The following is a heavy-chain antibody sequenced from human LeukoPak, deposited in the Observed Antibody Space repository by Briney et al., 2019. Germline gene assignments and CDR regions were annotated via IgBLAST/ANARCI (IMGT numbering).Heavy chain of an antibody. V-gene: IGHV3-21*01. CDR2: IRDSSSYI. CDR1: GFTFSTYS. D-gene: IGHD2-21*01. Sequence: GGSLRLSCAASGFTFSTYSINWVRQAPGKGLEWISSIRDSSSYIYYADSVKGRFTLSRDNAKNSLYLQMSSLRAEDTAVYYCAREGTAYCGGDCYLDYWGQGTLVTVSS. CDR3: AREGTAYCGGDCYLDY. J-gene: IGHJ4*02.